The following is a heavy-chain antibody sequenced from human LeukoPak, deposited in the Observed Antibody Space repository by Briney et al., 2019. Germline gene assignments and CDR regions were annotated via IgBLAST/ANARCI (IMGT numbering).Heavy chain of an antibody. J-gene: IGHJ4*02. CDR1: SGSLSGYS. CDR3: TRQSGTVTPIDY. CDR2: ISHIGIT. D-gene: IGHD4-17*01. V-gene: IGHV4-34*01. Sequence: SETLSLTCAVSSGSLSGYSWGWIRQPPGKGLEWVGEISHIGITNYNASLKSRVTISLKKSEIQFSLMLSSVTAADTAVYYCTRQSGTVTPIDYWSQGTLVTVSS.